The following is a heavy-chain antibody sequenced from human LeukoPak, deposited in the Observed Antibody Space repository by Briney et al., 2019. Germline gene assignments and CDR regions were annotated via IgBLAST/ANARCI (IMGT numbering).Heavy chain of an antibody. CDR2: INSDGSST. CDR3: ARGVIQDSYYYYGMDV. D-gene: IGHD3-16*02. Sequence: SGGSLRLSCAASGFTFSTYSMNWVRQAPGKGLVWVSRINSDGSSTSYADSVKGRFTISRDNAKNTLYLQMNSLRAEDTAVYYCARGVIQDSYYYYGMDVWGQGTTVTVSS. CDR1: GFTFSTYS. V-gene: IGHV3-74*01. J-gene: IGHJ6*02.